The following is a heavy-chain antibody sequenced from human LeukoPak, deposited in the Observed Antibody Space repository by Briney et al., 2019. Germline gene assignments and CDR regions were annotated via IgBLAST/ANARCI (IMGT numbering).Heavy chain of an antibody. CDR2: IGTAGDT. CDR1: GFTFSSYD. V-gene: IGHV3-13*01. Sequence: PGGALLLSCAASGFTFSSYDMHWVRQATGKGLEWVSAIGTAGDTYYPGSVKGRFTISRENAKNSLYLQMNSLRAGDTAVYYCARGPSLDSSSDYYYYMDVWGKGTTVTVSS. CDR3: ARGPSLDSSSDYYYYMDV. D-gene: IGHD6-6*01. J-gene: IGHJ6*03.